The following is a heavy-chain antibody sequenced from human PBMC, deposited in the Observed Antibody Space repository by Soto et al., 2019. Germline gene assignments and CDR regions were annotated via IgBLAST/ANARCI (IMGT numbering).Heavy chain of an antibody. CDR3: AKARYSGYDFSAYR. V-gene: IGHV3-23*01. CDR1: GFTFSSYA. Sequence: EVQLLESGGGLVQPGGSLRLSCAASGFTFSSYAMSWVRQAPGKGLEWVSAISGSGGSTYYADSVKGRFTISRDNSKHTQYLQMSSLRAEDTAVYYCAKARYSGYDFSAYRGGQGTLVTVSS. D-gene: IGHD5-12*01. CDR2: ISGSGGST. J-gene: IGHJ4*02.